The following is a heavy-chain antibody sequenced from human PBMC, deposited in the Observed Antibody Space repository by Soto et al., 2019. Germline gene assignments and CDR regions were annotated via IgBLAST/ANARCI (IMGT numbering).Heavy chain of an antibody. CDR3: AHIVVAGLGYYFDY. D-gene: IGHD6-19*01. V-gene: IGHV2-5*02. CDR2: LYWDDDK. CDR1: GFSLSSTRMA. J-gene: IGHJ4*02. Sequence: QITLKESGPTLVKPTQTLTLTCTLSGFSLSSTRMAVGWIRQPPGKALEWLALLYWDDDKRYSPFLKSRLTIAKDTSKNLGVLTMSNMDPVDTARYYWAHIVVAGLGYYFDYWGQGTLVTVSS.